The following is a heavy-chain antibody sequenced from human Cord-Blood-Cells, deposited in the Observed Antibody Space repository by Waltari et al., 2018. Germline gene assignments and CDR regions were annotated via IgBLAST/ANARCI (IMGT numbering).Heavy chain of an antibody. CDR1: GFTFGSNY. CDR2: IYSGGST. J-gene: IGHJ4*02. V-gene: IGHV3-53*01. Sequence: EVQLVESGGGLIQPGGSLRLFCAASGFTFGSNYMCWVRQAPGKGLEWVSVIYSGGSTYYADSVKGRFTISRDNSKNTLYLQMNSLRAEDTAVYYCATPRADYWGQGTLVTVSS. CDR3: ATPRADY.